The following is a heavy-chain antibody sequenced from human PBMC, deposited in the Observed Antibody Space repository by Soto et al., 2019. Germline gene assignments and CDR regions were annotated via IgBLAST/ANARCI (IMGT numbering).Heavy chain of an antibody. CDR2: ISAYDGKT. V-gene: IGHV1-18*01. Sequence: GASVKVSCKASGYNFTIYGINWVRQAPGQGLELMGWISAYDGKTTYAEKFQGRVTMTTDASTSTAYMELRSLRSDDTAVYYCARDPHEYWTSYWFDPWGQGTLVNVSS. CDR3: ARDPHEYWTSYWFDP. J-gene: IGHJ5*02. CDR1: GYNFTIYG. D-gene: IGHD3-3*01.